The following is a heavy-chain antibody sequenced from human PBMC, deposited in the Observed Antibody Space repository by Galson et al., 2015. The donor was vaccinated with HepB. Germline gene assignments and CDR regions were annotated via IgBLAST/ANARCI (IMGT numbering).Heavy chain of an antibody. Sequence: SGKGSCKPARYSSSSYFITWVRQAPGQGLEWMALISPYNRETHFARKFPGRVTLTTDTFTSTASMELRSLGSDDTAVYYCARGAVVEVVGGTQNNWFDPWGPGTLVTVSS. D-gene: IGHD2-15*01. J-gene: IGHJ5*02. CDR2: ISPYNRET. CDR3: ARGAVVEVVGGTQNNWFDP. CDR1: RYSSSSYF. V-gene: IGHV1-18*01.